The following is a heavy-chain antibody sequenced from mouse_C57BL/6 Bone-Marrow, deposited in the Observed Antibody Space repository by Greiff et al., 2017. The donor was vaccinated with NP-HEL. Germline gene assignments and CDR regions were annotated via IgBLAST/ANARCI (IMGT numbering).Heavy chain of an antibody. Sequence: VQLQQSVAELVRPGASVKLSCTASGFNIKNTYMHWVKQRPEQGLEWIGRIDPANGNTKYAPKFQGKATITADTSSNTAYLQLSSLTSEDTAIYYCDYCGSSYGELYYAMDYWGQGTSVTVSS. CDR3: DYCGSSYGELYYAMDY. J-gene: IGHJ4*01. D-gene: IGHD1-1*01. V-gene: IGHV14-3*01. CDR2: IDPANGNT. CDR1: GFNIKNTY.